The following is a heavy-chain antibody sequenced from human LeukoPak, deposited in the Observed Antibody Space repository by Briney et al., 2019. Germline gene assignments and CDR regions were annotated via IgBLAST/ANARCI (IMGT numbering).Heavy chain of an antibody. J-gene: IGHJ4*02. Sequence: PGGSLRLSCAASGFTFSSYGMHWVRQAPGKGLEWVAVIWYDGSNTYYADSVKGRFTISRDNSKDTLFLQLNSLRAEDTAVYYCAREEQWLTWGQGTLVTVSS. CDR1: GFTFSSYG. CDR3: AREEQWLT. V-gene: IGHV3-33*01. CDR2: IWYDGSNT. D-gene: IGHD6-19*01.